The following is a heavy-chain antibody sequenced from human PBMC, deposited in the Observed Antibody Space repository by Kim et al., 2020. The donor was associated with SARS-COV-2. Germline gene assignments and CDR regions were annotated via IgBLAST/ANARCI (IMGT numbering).Heavy chain of an antibody. V-gene: IGHV3-30*18. CDR1: GFTFSIYG. J-gene: IGHJ6*02. CDR3: AKVPSRWELRRGYYGMDV. D-gene: IGHD1-26*01. CDR2: ISYDGTYT. Sequence: GSLRLSCAASGFTFSIYGMHWVRQAPGKGLEWVAVISYDGTYTYYADSVKGRFTVSRDNSKNTVYLQMNSLTPEDTAMFYCAKVPSRWELRRGYYGMDVWGQGTTVTVSS.